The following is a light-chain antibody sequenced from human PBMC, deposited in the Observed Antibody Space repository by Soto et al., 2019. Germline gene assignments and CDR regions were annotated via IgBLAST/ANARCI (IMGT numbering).Light chain of an antibody. J-gene: IGKJ1*01. CDR3: QQYDSTPPT. Sequence: PGDRATLSCRASQSVNSNYLAWYQRKPGQAPRLLIYGASNRATDIPYRFSASGSGTDFTLTITRLEAEDFAVYYCQQYDSTPPTLGQGTKVEVK. V-gene: IGKV3-20*01. CDR2: GAS. CDR1: QSVNSNY.